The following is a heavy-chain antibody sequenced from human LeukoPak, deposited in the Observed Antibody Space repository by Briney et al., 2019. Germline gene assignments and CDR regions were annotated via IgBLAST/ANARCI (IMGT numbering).Heavy chain of an antibody. CDR2: ISSDGSST. J-gene: IGHJ4*02. CDR1: GFTFSSYW. V-gene: IGHV3-74*01. Sequence: GGSLRLSCAASGFTFSSYWMHWVRQAPGKGLVWVSRISSDGSSTSYADSVKGRFTISRDNSKNTLYPQMNSLRAEDTAIYYCAKDPFFDYWGQGTLVTVSS. CDR3: AKDPFFDY.